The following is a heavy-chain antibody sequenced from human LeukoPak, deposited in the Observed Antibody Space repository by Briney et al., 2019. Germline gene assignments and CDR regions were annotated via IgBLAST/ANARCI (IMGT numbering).Heavy chain of an antibody. CDR3: ARDLHYYLAMDV. Sequence: GVSLRLSCEASGFTFSAYAMTWVRQAPGKGLEWVSSIGSDNNPHYKESVKGRFAISRDNSKSMLFLQLNSLRAEDTALYYCARDLHYYLAMDVWGQGTTVTVSS. D-gene: IGHD2/OR15-2a*01. J-gene: IGHJ6*02. CDR1: GFTFSAYA. V-gene: IGHV3-23*01. CDR2: IGSDNNP.